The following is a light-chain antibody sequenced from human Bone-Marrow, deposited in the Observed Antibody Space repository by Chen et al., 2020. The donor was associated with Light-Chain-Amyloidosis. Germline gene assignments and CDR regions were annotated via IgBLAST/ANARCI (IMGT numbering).Light chain of an antibody. V-gene: IGKV2-28*01. J-gene: IGKJ4*01. CDR2: LGS. Sequence: DIVMTQSPLSLPVTPGEPASISCRSSQSLLHSNGYNYLDWYLQKPGQSPQLLIYLGSNRASGVPDRLSGSGSGTDFTLKISRVEGEDVGVYYCMQAIQTPSFGGGTKVEIK. CDR1: QSLLHSNGYNY. CDR3: MQAIQTPS.